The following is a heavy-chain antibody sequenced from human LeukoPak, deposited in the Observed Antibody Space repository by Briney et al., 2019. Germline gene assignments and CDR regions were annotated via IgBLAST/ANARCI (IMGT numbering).Heavy chain of an antibody. V-gene: IGHV4-34*01. Sequence: SETLSLTCAVYGGSFSGYYWSWIRQPPGRGLEWIGNIYYSGSAYYSPSLKSRVTVSVDTSKNQFSLKLNSVTAADTAVYYCARQSTIAAARIDPWGQGTLVTVSS. D-gene: IGHD6-25*01. CDR2: IYYSGSA. CDR3: ARQSTIAAARIDP. CDR1: GGSFSGYY. J-gene: IGHJ5*02.